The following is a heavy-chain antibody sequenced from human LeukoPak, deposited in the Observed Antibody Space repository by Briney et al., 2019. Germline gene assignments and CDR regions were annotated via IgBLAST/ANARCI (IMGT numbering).Heavy chain of an antibody. CDR3: ASQGIAAAGNEFDY. D-gene: IGHD6-13*01. CDR2: IYYSGST. Sequence: SETLSLTCTVSGGSISRYYWSWIRQPPGKGLEWILYIYYSGSTNYNPSLKSRVTISVDTSKNQFSLKLSSVTAADTAVYYCASQGIAAAGNEFDYWGQGTLVTVSS. J-gene: IGHJ4*02. CDR1: GGSISRYY. V-gene: IGHV4-59*01.